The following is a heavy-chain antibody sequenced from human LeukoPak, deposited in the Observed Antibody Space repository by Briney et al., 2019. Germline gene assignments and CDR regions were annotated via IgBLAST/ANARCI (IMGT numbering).Heavy chain of an antibody. J-gene: IGHJ4*02. CDR2: IKPNSGGT. Sequence: ASVKVSCKASGYSFADYYMHWVRQAPGQGLEWMGWIKPNSGGTRSAQKFQGRVTMTRDTSISTAYMELSSLRAEDTAVYYCAKDLRSSNWYEVYYFDYWGQGTLVTVSS. V-gene: IGHV1-2*02. D-gene: IGHD6-13*01. CDR1: GYSFADYY. CDR3: AKDLRSSNWYEVYYFDY.